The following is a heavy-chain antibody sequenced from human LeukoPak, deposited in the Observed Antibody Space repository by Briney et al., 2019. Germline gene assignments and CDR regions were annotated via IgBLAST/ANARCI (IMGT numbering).Heavy chain of an antibody. V-gene: IGHV4-59*01. J-gene: IGHJ4*02. CDR3: ARGGGPPSYFDY. Sequence: SETLSLTCTVAGASISSYYWSWLRQPPGKALEWIGYIHYSGNTNYNPSLKSRITISLDTSRSQFSLKLTSVTAADTAVYYCARGGGPPSYFDYWGQGTLVSGSS. D-gene: IGHD3-16*01. CDR1: GASISSYY. CDR2: IHYSGNT.